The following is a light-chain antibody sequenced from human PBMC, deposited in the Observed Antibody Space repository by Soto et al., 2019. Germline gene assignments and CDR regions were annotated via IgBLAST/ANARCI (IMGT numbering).Light chain of an antibody. CDR1: SSDDGGYNY. CDR2: DVS. J-gene: IGLJ2*01. Sequence: QSALTHPASVSGSPGQSITISCTGTSSDDGGYNYVSWYQQRPGKAPKLMIYDVSNRPSGVSNRFSGSKSGNTASLTISGLQAEDEADYYCSSYTSSSTLYVVFGGGTKLTVL. CDR3: SSYTSSSTLYVV. V-gene: IGLV2-14*01.